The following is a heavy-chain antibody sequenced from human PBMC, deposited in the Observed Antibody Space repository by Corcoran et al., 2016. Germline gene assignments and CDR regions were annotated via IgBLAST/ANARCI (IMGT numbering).Heavy chain of an antibody. V-gene: IGHV1-18*01. D-gene: IGHD1-1*01. CDR2: MSTYDDNR. CDR1: GYRFTSYG. CDR3: ARGAAFHTTDD. J-gene: IGHJ4*02. Sequence: QGQLVQSGAELKKPGASVRVSCKASGYRFTSYGITWVRQAPGQGLEWMGWMSTYDDNRKYEQEFQDRVTMTTDTYTSTAYMELRSLRADATACDYCARGAAFHTTDDWGQGTLVTVSS.